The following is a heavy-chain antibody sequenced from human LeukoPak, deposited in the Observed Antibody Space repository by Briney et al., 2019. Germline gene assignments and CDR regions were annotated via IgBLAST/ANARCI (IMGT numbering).Heavy chain of an antibody. D-gene: IGHD3-22*01. CDR2: IYSGGST. J-gene: IGHJ6*02. V-gene: IGHV3-66*01. Sequence: GGSLRLSCAASGFTVSSNYMSWVRQAPGKGLEWVSVIYSGGSTYYADSVKGRFTISRDNSKNTLYLQMNSLRAEDTAVYYFARDRWNYYDSSGYYSNYYYYGMDVWGQGTTVTVSS. CDR1: GFTVSSNY. CDR3: ARDRWNYYDSSGYYSNYYYYGMDV.